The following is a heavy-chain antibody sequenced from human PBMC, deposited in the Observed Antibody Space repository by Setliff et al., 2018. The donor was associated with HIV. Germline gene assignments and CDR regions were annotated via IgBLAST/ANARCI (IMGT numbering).Heavy chain of an antibody. CDR3: ARNSKSWNHPVGYYDYYMDV. D-gene: IGHD6-13*01. CDR2: IHYSGST. V-gene: IGHV4-31*03. Sequence: PSETLSLTCTVSGGSISSGGYYWSWIRQHPGKGLEWIGYIHYSGSTYFNPSLKGRVTISLDTSKNQFSLKVSSMTAADTAVYYCARNSKSWNHPVGYYDYYMDVWGTGTTVTVSS. CDR1: GGSISSGGYY. J-gene: IGHJ6*03.